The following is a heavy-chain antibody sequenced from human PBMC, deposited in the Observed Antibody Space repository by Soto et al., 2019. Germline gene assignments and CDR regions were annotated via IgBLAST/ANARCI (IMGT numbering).Heavy chain of an antibody. CDR3: ARDKYYYDSSGSYYYYGMDV. CDR1: GFTVSSNY. Sequence: PGGSLRLSCAASGFTVSSNYMSWVRQAPGKGLEWVSSISSSSSYIYYADSVKGRFTISRDNAKNPLYLQMNSLRAEDTAVYYCARDKYYYDSSGSYYYYGMDVWGQGTTVTVSS. CDR2: ISSSSSYI. J-gene: IGHJ6*02. V-gene: IGHV3-21*01. D-gene: IGHD3-22*01.